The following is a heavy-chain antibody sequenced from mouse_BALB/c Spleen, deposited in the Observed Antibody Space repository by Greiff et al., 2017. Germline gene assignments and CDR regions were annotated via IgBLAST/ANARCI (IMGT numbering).Heavy chain of an antibody. D-gene: IGHD2-4*01. J-gene: IGHJ4*01. CDR3: ARTMTAASMDY. CDR2: ISSGGSYT. Sequence: DVKLVESGGGLVKPGGSLKLSCAASGFTFSSYAMSWVRQSPEKRLEWVAEISSGGSYTYYPDTVTGRFTISRDNAKNTLYLEMSSLRSEDTAMYYCARTMTAASMDYWGQGTSVTVSS. V-gene: IGHV5-9-4*01. CDR1: GFTFSSYA.